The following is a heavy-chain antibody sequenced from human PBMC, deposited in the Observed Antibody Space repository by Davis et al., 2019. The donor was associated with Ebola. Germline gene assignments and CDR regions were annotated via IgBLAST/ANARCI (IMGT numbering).Heavy chain of an antibody. CDR1: GFTLGDYA. CDR2: INSDGSSR. J-gene: IGHJ4*02. CDR3: ARVAVAKYYFDD. Sequence: HTGGSLRLSCRVSGFTLGDYALNWVRQAPGKGLVWVSRINSDGSSRSYTDSVKGRFTISRDNAKNTLYLQMNSLGAEDTAVYYCARVAVAKYYFDDWGQGTLVTVSS. V-gene: IGHV3-74*01.